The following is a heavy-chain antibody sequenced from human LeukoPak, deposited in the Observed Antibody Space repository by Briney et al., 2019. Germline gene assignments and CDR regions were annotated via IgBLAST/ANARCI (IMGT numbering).Heavy chain of an antibody. V-gene: IGHV4-34*01. J-gene: IGHJ5*02. CDR2: INHSGST. D-gene: IGHD3-22*01. CDR1: GGSFSGYF. Sequence: PSETLSLTCAVYGGSFSGYFWSGIGQPPGKGREWIGEINHSGSTNYNPSLKSRVTISVDTSKNQFSLKLSSVTAADTAVYYCARGSMAVVVPGAWGQGTLVTVSS. CDR3: ARGSMAVVVPGA.